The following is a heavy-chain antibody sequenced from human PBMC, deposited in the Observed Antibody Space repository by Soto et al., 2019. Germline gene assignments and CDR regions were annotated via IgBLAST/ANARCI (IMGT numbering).Heavy chain of an antibody. CDR1: GFTFTSSA. CDR3: AAFYYYDSSGYLNFDY. V-gene: IGHV1-58*01. D-gene: IGHD3-22*01. Sequence: ASVKVSCKASGFTFTSSAVQWVRQARGQRLEWIGWIVVGSGNTNYAQKFQERVTITRDMSTSTAYMELSSLRSEDTAVYYCAAFYYYDSSGYLNFDYWGQGTLVTVSS. J-gene: IGHJ4*02. CDR2: IVVGSGNT.